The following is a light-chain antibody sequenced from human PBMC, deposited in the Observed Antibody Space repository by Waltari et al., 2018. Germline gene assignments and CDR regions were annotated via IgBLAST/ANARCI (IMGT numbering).Light chain of an antibody. Sequence: TVLTQSPDTLSLSPGDRAPLSCRASQSVSRISLVWLQQKPGQAPRLVIYGTSNRATGFPDRFSGSGSGTDFTLTISRLEPADFATYYCQQYDGSVLTFGGGTKVEL. CDR3: QQYDGSVLT. J-gene: IGKJ4*01. V-gene: IGKV3-20*01. CDR2: GTS. CDR1: QSVSRIS.